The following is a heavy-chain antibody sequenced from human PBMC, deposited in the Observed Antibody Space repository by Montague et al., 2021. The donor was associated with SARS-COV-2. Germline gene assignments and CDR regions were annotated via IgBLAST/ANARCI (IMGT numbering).Heavy chain of an antibody. Sequence: VSPGANLSSDSLSSHWNSHSPPRCLEWLSSTYYRSKWYNDSAPSVSGRATVKPDTSRNQFSLHLDSVTPEDTALYFCARKRDSSLDVWGKGTMAIVSS. D-gene: IGHD2-21*01. J-gene: IGHJ3*01. CDR2: TYYRSKWYN. CDR3: ARKRDSSLDV. V-gene: IGHV6-1*01. CDR1: GANLSSDSLS.